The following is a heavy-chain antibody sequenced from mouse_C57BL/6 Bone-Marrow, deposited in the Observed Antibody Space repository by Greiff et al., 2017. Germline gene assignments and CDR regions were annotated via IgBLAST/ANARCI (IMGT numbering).Heavy chain of an antibody. D-gene: IGHD1-1*01. J-gene: IGHJ4*01. Sequence: QVQLQQPGAELVKPGASVKLSCKASGYTFTSYWMQWVKQRPGQGLEWIGEIDPSDSYTNYNQKFKGKATLTVDTSSSTAYMQLSSLTSEDSAVYYCAIDYNVNYYAMDYWGQGTSVTVSS. V-gene: IGHV1-50*01. CDR3: AIDYNVNYYAMDY. CDR2: IDPSDSYT. CDR1: GYTFTSYW.